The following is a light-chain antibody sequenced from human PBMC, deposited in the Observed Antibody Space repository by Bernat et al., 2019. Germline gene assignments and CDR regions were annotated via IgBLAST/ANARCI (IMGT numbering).Light chain of an antibody. CDR3: SSFTSSITVV. CDR1: SSDVGRYEY. V-gene: IGLV2-14*03. J-gene: IGLJ3*02. CDR2: DVI. Sequence: QSALTQPASVSGSPGQSITISCTGTSSDVGRYEYVSWYQHHPDRAPQLIIYDVIKRPSGVSNRFSASKSDNTASLTISGLQTEDEADYYCSSFTSSITVVFGGGTKLTVL.